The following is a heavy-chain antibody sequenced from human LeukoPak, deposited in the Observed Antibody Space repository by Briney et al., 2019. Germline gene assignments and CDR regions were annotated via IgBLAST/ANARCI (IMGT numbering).Heavy chain of an antibody. CDR3: ERDRILYP. V-gene: IGHV3-30-3*01. D-gene: IGHD2/OR15-2a*01. CDR1: GFTFSSYA. J-gene: IGHJ5*02. Sequence: GGSLRLSCAASGFTFSSYAMHWVRQAPGKGLEWVAVISYDGSNKYYADSVKGRFTISRDNSKNTLYLQMNSLRAEDTAVYYCERDRILYPWGQGTLVTVSS. CDR2: ISYDGSNK.